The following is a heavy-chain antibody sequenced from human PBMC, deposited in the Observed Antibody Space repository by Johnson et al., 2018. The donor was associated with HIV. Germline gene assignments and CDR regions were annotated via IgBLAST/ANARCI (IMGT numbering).Heavy chain of an antibody. D-gene: IGHD3-3*02. CDR2: IRSKAYGGTT. J-gene: IGHJ3*02. CDR3: TTDSPIRSFDI. CDR1: GFTFDDYA. V-gene: IGHV3-49*04. Sequence: QLVESGGGLVQPGRSLRLSCAASGFTFDDYAMHWVRQAPGKGLEWVGFIRSKAYGGTTEYAASVKGRFTISRDDSKNTLYLQMNSLKTEDTAVYYCTTDSPIRSFDIWGQGTMVTVSS.